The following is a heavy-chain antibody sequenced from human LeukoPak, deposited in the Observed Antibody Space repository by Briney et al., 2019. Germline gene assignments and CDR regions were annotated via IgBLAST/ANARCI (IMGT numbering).Heavy chain of an antibody. V-gene: IGHV4-39*01. CDR1: GGSISSTSYY. D-gene: IGHD2-2*01. J-gene: IGHJ3*02. CDR3: ARIPTNAVPAAHNGFDI. CDR2: IYYSGST. Sequence: SETLSLTCTVSGGSISSTSYYWGWIRQPPGKGLEWIGTIYYSGSTYYNPSLRSRVTISVDTSKNQFSLKLSSVTAADTAVYYCARIPTNAVPAAHNGFDIWGQGTMLTVSS.